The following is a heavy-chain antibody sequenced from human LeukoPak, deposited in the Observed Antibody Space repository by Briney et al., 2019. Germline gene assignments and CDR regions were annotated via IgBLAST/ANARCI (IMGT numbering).Heavy chain of an antibody. Sequence: GGSLRLSCAASGFTVSSNYMSWVRQAPGKGLEWVSLIYSGGSTYYADSVKGRFTISRDNSKNTLYLQMNSLRAEDTAVYYCAKVTMIVVVIGLDAFDIWGQGTMVTVSS. V-gene: IGHV3-53*01. D-gene: IGHD3-22*01. CDR2: IYSGGST. CDR3: AKVTMIVVVIGLDAFDI. CDR1: GFTVSSNY. J-gene: IGHJ3*02.